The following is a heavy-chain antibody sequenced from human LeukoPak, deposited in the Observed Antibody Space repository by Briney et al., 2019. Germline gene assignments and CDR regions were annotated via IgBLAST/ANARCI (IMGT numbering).Heavy chain of an antibody. J-gene: IGHJ3*02. Sequence: ASVKVSCKASGYTFTSYDINWVRQAPGQGLEWMGWMNPNSGNTGYAQKFQGRVTMTRNTSISTAYMELSSLRSEDTAVYYCARGTFQGIVVVITGSFAFDIWGQGTMVTVSS. V-gene: IGHV1-8*01. D-gene: IGHD3-22*01. CDR3: ARGTFQGIVVVITGSFAFDI. CDR1: GYTFTSYD. CDR2: MNPNSGNT.